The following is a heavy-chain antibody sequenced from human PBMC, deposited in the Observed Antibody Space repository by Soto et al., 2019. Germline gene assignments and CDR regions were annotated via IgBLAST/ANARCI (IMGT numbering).Heavy chain of an antibody. Sequence: QVQLVQSGAEVKKPGSSVKVSCTASGGTFSSYAISWVRQAPGQGLEWMGGIIPIFGTANYAQKFQGRVTITADESTSTAYMELSSLRSEDTAVYYCASHGSGRPYDAFDIWGQGTMVTVSS. D-gene: IGHD3-10*01. CDR3: ASHGSGRPYDAFDI. J-gene: IGHJ3*02. V-gene: IGHV1-69*01. CDR2: IIPIFGTA. CDR1: GGTFSSYA.